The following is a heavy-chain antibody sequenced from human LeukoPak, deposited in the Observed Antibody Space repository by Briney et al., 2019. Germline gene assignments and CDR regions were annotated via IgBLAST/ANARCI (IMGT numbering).Heavy chain of an antibody. J-gene: IGHJ5*02. CDR3: ARDRACSTPSSCSYRRRYNWFDP. D-gene: IGHD2-2*01. Sequence: SETLSLTCAVSGYSISSGFYWGWIRQSPGKGLEWIGSIYHSGSTYYNPSLKTRVTISVGTSKNQFSLRLRSVTAADTAVYYCARDRACSTPSSCSYRRRYNWFDPWGQGTLVTVPS. V-gene: IGHV4-38-2*02. CDR2: IYHSGST. CDR1: GYSISSGFY.